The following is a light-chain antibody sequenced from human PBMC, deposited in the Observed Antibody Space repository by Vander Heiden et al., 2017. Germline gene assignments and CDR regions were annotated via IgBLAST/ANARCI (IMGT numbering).Light chain of an antibody. CDR1: SSPIGSNY. V-gene: IGLV1-47*02. CDR3: AAWDDSLSGPWV. Sequence: QSVLTQPPSASGTPGQRVTISCSGSSSPIGSNYVYWYQQLPGTAPKLLIYSNNQRPSGVPDRFSGSKSGTSASLAISGLRSEDEADYYCAAWDDSLSGPWVFGGGTKLTVL. J-gene: IGLJ3*02. CDR2: SNN.